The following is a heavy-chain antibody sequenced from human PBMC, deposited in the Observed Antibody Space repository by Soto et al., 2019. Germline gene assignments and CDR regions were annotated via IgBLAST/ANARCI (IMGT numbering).Heavy chain of an antibody. J-gene: IGHJ3*02. V-gene: IGHV3-74*01. CDR1: GFSITGSW. CDR2: IHSDGTST. D-gene: IGHD2-2*01. CDR3: VREGCKSNTKSYIRDAFDI. Sequence: EVQLVESGGGLVQPGGSLRLSCTASGFSITGSWMHWVRHAPGTGLVWVSRIHSDGTSTSYADSVKGRFTISRDNDRSRVYLQMDSLGPEDTAVYYCVREGCKSNTKSYIRDAFDIWGQGTMVTVSS.